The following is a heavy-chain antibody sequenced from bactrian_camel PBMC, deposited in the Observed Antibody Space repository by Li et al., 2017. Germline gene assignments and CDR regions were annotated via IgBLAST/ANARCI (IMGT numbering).Heavy chain of an antibody. CDR1: GFTISNYA. D-gene: IGHD5*01. CDR2: ISSGGGGST. CDR3: QKSVDFSPRLRVGPRSIAT. Sequence: VQLVESGGGLVQPGGSLRLSCAASGFTISNYAMNWFRQAPGKGLEWVGIISSGGGGSTNYADSVKGRFTISRDNAKNTLYLQMNNLKSEDMAMYTVQKSVDFSPRLRVGPRSIATGARGPRSPSP. V-gene: IGHV3S1*01. J-gene: IGHJ4*01.